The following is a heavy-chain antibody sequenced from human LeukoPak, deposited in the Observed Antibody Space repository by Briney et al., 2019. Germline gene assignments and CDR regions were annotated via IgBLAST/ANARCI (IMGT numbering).Heavy chain of an antibody. CDR2: TYYRSKWDN. D-gene: IGHD1-26*01. Sequence: SQTLSLTCDISGDTVSSNSAAWSWIRQSPSRGLEWLGRTYYRSKWDNDYAVFVKGRVTINADTSKNLISLHLNSVTPEDTAVYYCAREGLLLFDYWGQGTLVTVSS. V-gene: IGHV6-1*01. CDR3: AREGLLLFDY. CDR1: GDTVSSNSAA. J-gene: IGHJ4*02.